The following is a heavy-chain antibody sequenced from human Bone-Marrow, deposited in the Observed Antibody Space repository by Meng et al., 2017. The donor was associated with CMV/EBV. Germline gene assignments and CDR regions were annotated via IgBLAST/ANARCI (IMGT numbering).Heavy chain of an antibody. CDR3: ARAGRVVQPPHYYFDY. V-gene: IGHV3-30*04. J-gene: IGHJ4*02. CDR1: GFTFSSYA. D-gene: IGHD3-3*01. Sequence: GESLKISCAASGFTFSSYAMHWVRQAPGKGLEWVAVISYDGSNKYYADSVKGRFTISRDNSKNTLYLQMNSLRAEDTAVYYCARAGRVVQPPHYYFDYWGQGTLVTVSS. CDR2: ISYDGSNK.